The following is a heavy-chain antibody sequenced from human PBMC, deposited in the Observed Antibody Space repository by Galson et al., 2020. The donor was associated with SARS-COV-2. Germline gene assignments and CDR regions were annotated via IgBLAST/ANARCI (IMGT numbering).Heavy chain of an antibody. CDR3: ARQGVNMIVLVTVPGWYFDL. CDR1: GYSVSTTNY. V-gene: IGHV4-38-2*02. Sequence: SQTLSLTCTVSGYSVSTTNYWGWVRQPPGRGLEWIGSVYPSGTTYYNPPPKSRVTISVDTSKNQFSLRLDSVTAADTALYYCARQGVNMIVLVTVPGWYFDLCGRGTLVTVSS. J-gene: IGHJ2*01. CDR2: VYPSGTT. D-gene: IGHD3-22*01.